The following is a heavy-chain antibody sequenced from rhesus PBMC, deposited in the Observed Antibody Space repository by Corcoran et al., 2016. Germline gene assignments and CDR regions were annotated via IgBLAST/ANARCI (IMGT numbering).Heavy chain of an antibody. CDR2: IGGSSGST. CDR3: AGTNYPFDY. CDR1: GYSISSGYG. D-gene: IGHD4-17*01. Sequence: QVQLQESGQGLVKPSETLSLTCAVSGYSISSGYGWSWIRQPPGKGLDWIGYIGGSSGSTNYNPSLKSRVTISKDTSKNQFSLKLSSVTAADTAVYYCAGTNYPFDYWGQGVLVTVSS. J-gene: IGHJ4*01. V-gene: IGHV4-127*01.